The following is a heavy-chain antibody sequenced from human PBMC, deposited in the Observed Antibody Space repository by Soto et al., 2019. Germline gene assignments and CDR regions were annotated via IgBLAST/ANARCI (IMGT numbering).Heavy chain of an antibody. CDR2: IYYSGST. CDR1: GGSISSYY. Sequence: PSETLSLTCTVSGGSISSYYWSWIRQPPGKGLERIGYIYYSGSTNYNPSLKSRVTISVDTPKNQFSLKLSSVTAADTAVYYCARGQPSPIVVVPAAMRPRGGYNWFDPWGQGTLVTVSS. V-gene: IGHV4-59*01. CDR3: ARGQPSPIVVVPAAMRPRGGYNWFDP. J-gene: IGHJ5*02. D-gene: IGHD2-2*01.